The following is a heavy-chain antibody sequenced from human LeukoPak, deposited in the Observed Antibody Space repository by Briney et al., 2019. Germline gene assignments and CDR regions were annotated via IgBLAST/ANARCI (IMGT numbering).Heavy chain of an antibody. D-gene: IGHD4-23*01. J-gene: IGHJ4*02. CDR1: GGSFSGYY. V-gene: IGHV4-34*01. CDR3: ARGRGTMVVTPIQDY. Sequence: SETLSLTCAVYGGSFSGYYWSWIRQPPGKGLEWIGEINHCGSTNYNPSLKSRVTISVDTSKNQFSLKLSSVTAADTAVYYCARGRGTMVVTPIQDYWGQGTLVTVSS. CDR2: INHCGST.